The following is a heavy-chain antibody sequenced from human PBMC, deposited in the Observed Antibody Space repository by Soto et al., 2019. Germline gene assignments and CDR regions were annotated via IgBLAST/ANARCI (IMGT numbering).Heavy chain of an antibody. Sequence: GGSLRLSCAASGFTFSSYAMSWVRQAPGKGLEWVSAISGSGGSTYYADSVKGRFTISRDNSKNTLYLQMNSLRAEDTAVYYCAKGVGYCSGGSCYPGGGYYYYMDVWGKGTTVTVSS. CDR2: ISGSGGST. CDR3: AKGVGYCSGGSCYPGGGYYYYMDV. CDR1: GFTFSSYA. D-gene: IGHD2-15*01. V-gene: IGHV3-23*01. J-gene: IGHJ6*03.